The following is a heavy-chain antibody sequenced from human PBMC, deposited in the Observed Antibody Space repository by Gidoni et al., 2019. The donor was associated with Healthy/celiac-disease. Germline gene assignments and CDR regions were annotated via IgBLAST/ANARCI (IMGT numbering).Heavy chain of an antibody. CDR1: GYTFTGYY. V-gene: IGHV1-2*04. Sequence: QVQLVQSGAEVKKPGASVKVSCKASGYTFTGYYMHWVRQAPGQGLEWMGWINPNIGGTNYAQKFQGWVTMTRDTSSSTAYMELSRLRSDDTAVYYCARVGLEAPVYGMDVWGQGTTVTVSS. J-gene: IGHJ6*02. D-gene: IGHD1-1*01. CDR3: ARVGLEAPVYGMDV. CDR2: INPNIGGT.